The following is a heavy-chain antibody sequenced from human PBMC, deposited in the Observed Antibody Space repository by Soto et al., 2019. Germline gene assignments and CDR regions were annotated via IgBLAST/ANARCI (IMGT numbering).Heavy chain of an antibody. V-gene: IGHV1-69*02. D-gene: IGHD3-10*01. J-gene: IGHJ4*02. CDR2: IIPTVGMA. Sequence: QVQLVQSGAEVKKPGSSVRLSCTASGDTFSFYTISWVRQAPGQGPEWMGRIIPTVGMADYPQKVQGRVTISADKSTTTAYMVLSSLRSDATAVYFCPTNYGSGPTHFDSWGQGTLVTVSS. CDR3: PTNYGSGPTHFDS. CDR1: GDTFSFYT.